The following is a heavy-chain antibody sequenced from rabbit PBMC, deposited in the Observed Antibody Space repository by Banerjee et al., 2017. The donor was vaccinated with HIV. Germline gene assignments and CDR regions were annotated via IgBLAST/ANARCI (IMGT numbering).Heavy chain of an antibody. CDR2: IDAGSGTT. V-gene: IGHV1S45*01. Sequence: QEQLVESGGGLVQPGGSLKLSCKASGFDFSSYGVSWVRQAPGKGLEWIGCIDAGSGTTYYANWAKGRFTISKTSSTTVTLQMTSLTAADTATYFCARDAGGDGYSNDLWGPGTLVTVS. CDR1: GFDFSSYG. D-gene: IGHD7-1*01. J-gene: IGHJ4*01. CDR3: ARDAGGDGYSNDL.